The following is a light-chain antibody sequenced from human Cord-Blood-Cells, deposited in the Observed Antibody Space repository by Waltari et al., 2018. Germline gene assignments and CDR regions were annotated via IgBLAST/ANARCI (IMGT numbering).Light chain of an antibody. CDR1: SSNIGAGYD. CDR3: QSYDSSLSGSSV. J-gene: IGLJ3*02. CDR2: GNS. V-gene: IGLV1-40*01. Sequence: QSVLTQPPSVSGAPGQRVTISCPGSSSNIGAGYDVHWYQQLPGTAPKLLIYGNSNRPSGVPDRFSGSKSGTSASLAITGLQAEDEADYYRQSYDSSLSGSSVFGGGTKLTVL.